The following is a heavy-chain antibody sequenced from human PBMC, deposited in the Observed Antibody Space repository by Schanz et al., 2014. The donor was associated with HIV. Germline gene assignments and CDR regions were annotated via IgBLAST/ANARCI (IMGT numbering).Heavy chain of an antibody. D-gene: IGHD4-17*01. CDR3: AKEGYGEGYYGMDV. CDR1: GFTFSTYS. Sequence: EVQLVESGGGLVQPGGSLRLSCAASGFTFSTYSMNWVRQAPGKGLEWVSYISSGSSTIYYADSVKGRFTISRDKAKNSLHLQMNSLRDEDTAVYYCAKEGYGEGYYGMDVWGQGTTVTVSS. V-gene: IGHV3-48*02. J-gene: IGHJ6*02. CDR2: ISSGSSTI.